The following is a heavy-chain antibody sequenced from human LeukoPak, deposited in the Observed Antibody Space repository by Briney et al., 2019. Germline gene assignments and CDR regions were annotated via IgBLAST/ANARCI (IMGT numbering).Heavy chain of an antibody. CDR2: IYYSGST. CDR1: GGSFSSSSYY. J-gene: IGHJ4*02. Sequence: SETLSLTCTASGGSFSSSSYYWGWIRQPPGKGLEWIGSIYYSGSTYYNPSLKSPVTISVDTSKNQFSLKLSSVTAADTAVYYCARHPVGYYYDSSGPDYWGQGTLVTVYS. D-gene: IGHD3-22*01. CDR3: ARHPVGYYYDSSGPDY. V-gene: IGHV4-39*01.